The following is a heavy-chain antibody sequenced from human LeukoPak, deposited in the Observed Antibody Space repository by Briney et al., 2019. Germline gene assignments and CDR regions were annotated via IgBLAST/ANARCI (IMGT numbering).Heavy chain of an antibody. Sequence: SETPSLTCTVSGGSISSGSYYWNWIRQPAGKGLKWIGRMYTNGSTNYNPFFRSRITISLDTSKNQFSLKLSSVSAADTAVYYCARGFHVWGQGTMVTVSS. CDR1: GGSISSGSYY. CDR2: MYTNGST. J-gene: IGHJ3*01. V-gene: IGHV4-61*02. CDR3: ARGFHV.